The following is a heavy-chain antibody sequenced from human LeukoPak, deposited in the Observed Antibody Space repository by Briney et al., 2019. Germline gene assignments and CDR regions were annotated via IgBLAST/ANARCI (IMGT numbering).Heavy chain of an antibody. Sequence: GASVQVSCKASGYTFTSYGISWVRQAPGQGLEWMGWISAYNGNTNYAQKLQGRVTMTTDTSTSTAYMELRSLRSDDTAVYYCALNLNWNYAIDYYYGMDVWGQGTTVTVSS. V-gene: IGHV1-18*01. D-gene: IGHD1-7*01. J-gene: IGHJ6*02. CDR3: ALNLNWNYAIDYYYGMDV. CDR1: GYTFTSYG. CDR2: ISAYNGNT.